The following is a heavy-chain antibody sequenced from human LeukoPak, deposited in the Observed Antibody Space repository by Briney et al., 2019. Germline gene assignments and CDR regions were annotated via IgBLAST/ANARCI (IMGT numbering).Heavy chain of an antibody. CDR1: GFTFSSYE. CDR2: ISSSGSTI. Sequence: GGSLRLSCAASGFTFSSYEMNWVRQAPGKGLERVSYISSSGSTIYYADSVKGRFTISRDNAKNSLYLQMNSLRAEDTAVYYCARGYYDSSGYYYADYWGQGTLVTVSS. J-gene: IGHJ4*02. CDR3: ARGYYDSSGYYYADY. D-gene: IGHD3-22*01. V-gene: IGHV3-48*03.